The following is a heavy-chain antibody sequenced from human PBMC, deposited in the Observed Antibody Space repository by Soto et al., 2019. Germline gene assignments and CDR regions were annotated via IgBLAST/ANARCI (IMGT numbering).Heavy chain of an antibody. J-gene: IGHJ6*02. Sequence: QVQLVQSGAEVTEPGSLLQVSCKASGGTFNSHTISWVRLAPGQGLEWMGRTIPILGITNYAQNFQGRLTLTADTSTRTASMELSSLRSEDTAVYYCAISTYGNKFLCYGMDVWGQGTTVTVSS. CDR1: GGTFNSHT. D-gene: IGHD3-10*01. CDR2: TIPILGIT. V-gene: IGHV1-69*02. CDR3: AISTYGNKFLCYGMDV.